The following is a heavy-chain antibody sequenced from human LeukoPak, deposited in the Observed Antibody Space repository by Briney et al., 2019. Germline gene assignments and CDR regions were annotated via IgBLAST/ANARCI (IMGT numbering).Heavy chain of an antibody. Sequence: SETLSLTCAVYGGSFSDYYWSWIRQPPGKGLEWIGEINHSGSTNYNPSLKSRVTISVDTPKNQFSLKLSSVTAADTAVYYCARGRRGSGSYYNLGIDYWGQGTLVTVSS. J-gene: IGHJ4*02. V-gene: IGHV4-34*01. CDR2: INHSGST. D-gene: IGHD3-10*01. CDR1: GGSFSDYY. CDR3: ARGRRGSGSYYNLGIDY.